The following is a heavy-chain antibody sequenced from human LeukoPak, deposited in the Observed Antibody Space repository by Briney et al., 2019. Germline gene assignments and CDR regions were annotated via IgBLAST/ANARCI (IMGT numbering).Heavy chain of an antibody. CDR2: IYYSGST. CDR3: ARDMWDTAMVTRRYYFDY. D-gene: IGHD5-18*01. Sequence: SETLSLTCTVSGGSISSSSYYWGWIRQPPGKGLEWIGSIYYSGSTYYNPSLKSRVTISVDTSKNQFSLKLSSVTAADTAVYYCARDMWDTAMVTRRYYFDYWGQGTLVTVSS. V-gene: IGHV4-39*07. J-gene: IGHJ4*02. CDR1: GGSISSSSYY.